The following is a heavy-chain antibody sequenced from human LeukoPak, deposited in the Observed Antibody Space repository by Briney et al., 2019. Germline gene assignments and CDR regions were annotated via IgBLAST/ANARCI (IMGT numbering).Heavy chain of an antibody. CDR1: GYTFTSYY. J-gene: IGHJ3*02. D-gene: IGHD2-15*01. V-gene: IGHV1-46*01. CDR3: ATAGGSFDAFGI. Sequence: ASVKVSCKASGYTFTSYYMHWVRQAPGQGLEWMGIINPSGGSTSYAQKFQGRVTMTRDTSTSTVYMELSSLRSEDTAVYYCATAGGSFDAFGIWGQGTMVTVSS. CDR2: INPSGGST.